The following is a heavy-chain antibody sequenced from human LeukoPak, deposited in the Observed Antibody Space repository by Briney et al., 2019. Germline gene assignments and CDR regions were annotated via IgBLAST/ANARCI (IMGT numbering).Heavy chain of an antibody. D-gene: IGHD6-13*01. Sequence: PGGSLRLSCAASGFTFDDYAMHWVRQAPGKGLEWVSLISWDGGSTYYADSVKGRFTISRDNSKNSLYLQMNSLRAEDTALYYCAKDTHFEAAAGRVDYWGQGTLVTVSS. J-gene: IGHJ4*02. CDR3: AKDTHFEAAAGRVDY. CDR2: ISWDGGST. V-gene: IGHV3-43D*03. CDR1: GFTFDDYA.